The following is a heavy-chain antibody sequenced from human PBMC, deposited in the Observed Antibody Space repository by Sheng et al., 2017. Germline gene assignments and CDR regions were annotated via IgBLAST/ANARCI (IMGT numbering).Heavy chain of an antibody. Sequence: QVQLQESGPGLVKPSETLSLTCAVSGYSISSGYYWGWIRQPPGKGLEWIGSIYHSGSTYYNPSLKSRVTISVDTSKNQFSLKLSSVTAADTAVYYCARHSARYYDFWSGYLNWFDPWAREPWSPSP. V-gene: IGHV4-38-2*01. CDR3: ARHSARYYDFWSGYLNWFDP. CDR1: GYSISSGYY. D-gene: IGHD3-3*01. J-gene: IGHJ5*02. CDR2: IYHSGST.